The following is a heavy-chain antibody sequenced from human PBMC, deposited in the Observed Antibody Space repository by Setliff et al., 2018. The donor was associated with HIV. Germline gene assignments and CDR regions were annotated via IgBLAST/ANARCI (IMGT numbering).Heavy chain of an antibody. CDR2: INIDSGHT. D-gene: IGHD6-6*01. J-gene: IGHJ4*01. Sequence: ASVKVSCKASGYRFTAYGISWVRQAPGQGFEWMGWINIDSGHTNFAQKFPDRVTVTTYTSTKTPYMALRGRRCDDTATYYCASVPSGAAGLVRAGFYFWGQGTLVTVSS. CDR1: GYRFTAYG. V-gene: IGHV1-18*01. CDR3: ASVPSGAAGLVRAGFYF.